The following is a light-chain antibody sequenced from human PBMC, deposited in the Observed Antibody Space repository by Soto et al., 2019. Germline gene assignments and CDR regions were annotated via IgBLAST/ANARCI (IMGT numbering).Light chain of an antibody. CDR1: QSISSW. CDR2: KAS. J-gene: IGKJ1*01. CDR3: QQYNSYSRT. V-gene: IGKV1-5*03. Sequence: DIQMTQSPSTLSPSVGDRVTITCRASQSISSWLAWYQQKPGKAPKLLIYKASSLESGVPSRFSGSGSGTEFTLTISSLQPDDVATYYCQQYNSYSRTFGQGTKVDIK.